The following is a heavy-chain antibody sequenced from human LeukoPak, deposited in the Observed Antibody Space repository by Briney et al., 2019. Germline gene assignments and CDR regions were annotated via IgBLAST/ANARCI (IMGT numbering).Heavy chain of an antibody. CDR2: IYTGGIT. Sequence: SGTLCLSCAVSVESISGFYGTWIRQSPGKGLGWIGRIYTGGITTYNPSPKSRGTISADTSKNQFSLKLSSMTAADTAEYYGTREAYYYYYMDVWGKGTTVTISS. J-gene: IGHJ6*03. V-gene: IGHV4-4*08. CDR1: VESISGFY. CDR3: TREAYYYYYMDV.